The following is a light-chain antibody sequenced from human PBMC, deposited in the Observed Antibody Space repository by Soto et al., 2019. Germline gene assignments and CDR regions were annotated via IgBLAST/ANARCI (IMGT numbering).Light chain of an antibody. Sequence: DIQMTQSPSTLSASVGDRVTITCRASQSISSWLAWYQQKPGKAPKLLIYKASSLESGVPSRFSGSGSGTDFTLTISTLQPDDFATHYCQQYNSFPTFGQGTKVEIK. CDR1: QSISSW. V-gene: IGKV1-5*03. CDR3: QQYNSFPT. CDR2: KAS. J-gene: IGKJ1*01.